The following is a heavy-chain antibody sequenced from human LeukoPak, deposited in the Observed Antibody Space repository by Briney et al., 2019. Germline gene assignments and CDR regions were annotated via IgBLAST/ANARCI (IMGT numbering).Heavy chain of an antibody. CDR3: ARLDYSNYGAYYYYYMDV. CDR2: ISTSGTTT. V-gene: IGHV3-48*03. Sequence: PWGSLRLSCAASGFTFSSFEMTWVRQAPGKGLEWLSYISTSGTTTYYADSVKGRFTISRDNAKNSLYLQMNSLRAEDTAVYYCARLDYSNYGAYYYYYMDVWGKGTTVTVSS. J-gene: IGHJ6*03. CDR1: GFTFSSFE. D-gene: IGHD4-11*01.